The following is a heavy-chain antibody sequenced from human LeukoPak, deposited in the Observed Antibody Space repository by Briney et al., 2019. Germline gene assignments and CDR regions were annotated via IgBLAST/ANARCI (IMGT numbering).Heavy chain of an antibody. D-gene: IGHD6-13*01. J-gene: IGHJ6*03. Sequence: PGGSLRLFCAASGFTFSHHGMHWVRQAPGKGLEWVSSISSSSSYIYYADSVKGRFTISRDNAKNSLYLQMNSLRAEDTAVYYCARVSSSSWSSYYYYYMDVWGKGTTVTVSS. V-gene: IGHV3-21*01. CDR1: GFTFSHHG. CDR3: ARVSSSSWSSYYYYYMDV. CDR2: ISSSSSYI.